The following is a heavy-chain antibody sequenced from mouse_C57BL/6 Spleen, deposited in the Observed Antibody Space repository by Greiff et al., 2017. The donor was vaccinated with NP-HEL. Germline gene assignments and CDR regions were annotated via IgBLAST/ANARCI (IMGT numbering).Heavy chain of an antibody. CDR2: IHPSDSDT. CDR1: GYTFTSYW. J-gene: IGHJ4*01. Sequence: VQLQQSGAELVKPGASVKVSCKASGYTFTSYWMHWVKQRPGQGLEWIGRIHPSDSDTNYNQKFKGKATLTVDKSSSTAYMQPSSLTSEDSAVYYWAIDYDYDFYYAMDYWGQGTSVTVSS. CDR3: AIDYDYDFYYAMDY. D-gene: IGHD2-4*01. V-gene: IGHV1-74*01.